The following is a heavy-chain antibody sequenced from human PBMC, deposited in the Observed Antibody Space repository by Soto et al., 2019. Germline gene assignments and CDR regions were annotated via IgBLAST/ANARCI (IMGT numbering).Heavy chain of an antibody. V-gene: IGHV1-2*04. CDR1: GYTFNGYY. CDR3: ARSLNWFDP. CDR2: ISPNTGST. Sequence: QVQLVQSGAEVMKPGASVKVSCKASGYTFNGYYIHWVRQAPGQGLEWMGWISPNTGSTNYAQKFQGWVTMTRDTSISTAYLELSRLTSDDTAVYYCARSLNWFDPWGQGTLVTVSS. J-gene: IGHJ5*02.